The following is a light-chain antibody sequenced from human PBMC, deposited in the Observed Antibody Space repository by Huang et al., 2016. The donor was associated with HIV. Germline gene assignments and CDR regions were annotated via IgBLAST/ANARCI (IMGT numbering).Light chain of an antibody. Sequence: IQLTQSPSSLSASVGDRVTITCRASRGISSYLAWYQQKPGKAPKLLIYAASTFQSWVPSRFSGSGSGTDFTLAISSLQPEDFATYYCQHLNSYPSFTFGPGTKVDIK. V-gene: IGKV1-9*01. CDR2: AAS. CDR1: RGISSY. CDR3: QHLNSYPSFT. J-gene: IGKJ3*01.